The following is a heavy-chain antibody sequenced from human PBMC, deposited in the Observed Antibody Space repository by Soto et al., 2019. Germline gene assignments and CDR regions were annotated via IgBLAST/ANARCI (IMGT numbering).Heavy chain of an antibody. D-gene: IGHD6-13*01. CDR2: ISGSGGST. CDR1: GFTFSSYA. J-gene: IGHJ4*02. CDR3: AKGDSSWSYFDF. Sequence: GSLRLSCAASGFTFSSYAMTWVRQVPGKGLEWVSGISGSGGSTYYADSVKGRFTISRDNSKNTLYLQVNSLRAEDTAVYYCAKGDSSWSYFDFWGQGTLVTVSS. V-gene: IGHV3-23*01.